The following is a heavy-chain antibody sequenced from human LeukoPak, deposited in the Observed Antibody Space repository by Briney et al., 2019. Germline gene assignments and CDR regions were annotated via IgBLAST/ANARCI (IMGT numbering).Heavy chain of an antibody. D-gene: IGHD3-10*01. CDR1: GFTFTNYG. CDR2: ITYDGYYK. J-gene: IGHJ4*02. Sequence: GTSLRLSCAASGFTFTNYGMHWVRQAPGKGLEWVALITYDGYYKYYSDSVKGRFTISSDTSKNILHLQMNSLRAEDTAVYYCARDLSPVVRASPMGYWGQGTPVTVSS. CDR3: ARDLSPVVRASPMGY. V-gene: IGHV3-30*03.